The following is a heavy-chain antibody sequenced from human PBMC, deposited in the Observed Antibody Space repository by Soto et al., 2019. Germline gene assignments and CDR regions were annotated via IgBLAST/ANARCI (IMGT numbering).Heavy chain of an antibody. V-gene: IGHV1-18*01. CDR1: GYTFTSYG. D-gene: IGHD1-26*01. CDR2: ISAYNGNT. J-gene: IGHJ5*02. CDR3: ARASGSSYWFDP. Sequence: QVQLVQSGAEVKKPGASVKVSCKASGYTFTSYGISWVRQAPGQGLEWMGWISAYNGNTNYAQKLQGRVIMTTDTATRTVYMDLRGLRSDDTAVYYCARASGSSYWFDPWGQGTLVTVSS.